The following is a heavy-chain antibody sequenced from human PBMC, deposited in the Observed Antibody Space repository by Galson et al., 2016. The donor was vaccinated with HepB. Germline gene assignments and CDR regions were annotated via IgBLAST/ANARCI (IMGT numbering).Heavy chain of an antibody. J-gene: IGHJ5*02. CDR1: GFSFSDSY. V-gene: IGHV3-11*01. CDR3: ARLSGTGWFDP. CDR2: ISGSGTTI. Sequence: SLRLSCAASGFSFSDSYMNWIRQAPGKGLEWVSYISGSGTTIYYADSVKGRYTISRDNAKNSLFLQMNSMRAEDTAVYYCARLSGTGWFDPWGRGTLVTVSS.